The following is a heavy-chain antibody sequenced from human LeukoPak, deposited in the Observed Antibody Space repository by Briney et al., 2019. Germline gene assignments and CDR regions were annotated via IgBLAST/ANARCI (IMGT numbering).Heavy chain of an antibody. CDR2: ISYDAGNK. D-gene: IGHD3-22*01. V-gene: IGHV3-30-3*01. CDR3: ARDPYDSSGYPMGY. J-gene: IGHJ4*02. Sequence: AGGSLRLSCAASGFTFRSYAVHWVRQAPGKGLEWVAGISYDAGNKYYADSVKGRFTISRDNSKNTLSLQMNSLRAEDTAVYYCARDPYDSSGYPMGYWGQETLVTVSS. CDR1: GFTFRSYA.